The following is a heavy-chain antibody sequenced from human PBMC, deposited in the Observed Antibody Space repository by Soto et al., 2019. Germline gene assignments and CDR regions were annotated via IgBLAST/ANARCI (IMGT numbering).Heavy chain of an antibody. CDR3: ARDQDCSSTSCPDAFDI. J-gene: IGHJ3*02. D-gene: IGHD2-2*01. V-gene: IGHV1-46*03. Sequence: ASVKVSCKASGYTFTSYGISWVRQAPGQGLEWMGIINPSSGSTSYAQKFQGRVTMTRDTSTSTVYMELSSLRSEDTAVYYCARDQDCSSTSCPDAFDIWGQGTMVTVSS. CDR2: INPSSGST. CDR1: GYTFTSYG.